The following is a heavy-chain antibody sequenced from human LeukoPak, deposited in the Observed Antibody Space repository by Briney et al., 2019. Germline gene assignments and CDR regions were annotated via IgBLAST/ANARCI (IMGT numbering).Heavy chain of an antibody. V-gene: IGHV1-18*01. J-gene: IGHJ4*02. CDR3: ARSSALIQLSLDY. CDR1: GYTFTSYG. Sequence: ASVKVSCKASGYTFTSYGISWVRQAPGQGLEWMGWISAYNGNTNYAQNLQGIVTMTTDTSTSAAYMELRSLSSDDTAVYYCARSSALIQLSLDYWGQGTLVTVSS. CDR2: ISAYNGNT. D-gene: IGHD5-18*01.